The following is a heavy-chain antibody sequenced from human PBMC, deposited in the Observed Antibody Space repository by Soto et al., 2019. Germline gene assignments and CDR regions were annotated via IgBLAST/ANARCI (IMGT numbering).Heavy chain of an antibody. Sequence: GGSLRLSCAASGFTFSSYWMSWVRQAPGKGLEWVANIKQDGSEKYYVDSVKGRLTISRDSAKNSLYLQMNSLRAEDTAVYYCARDRGIAVAGTVYWGQGTLVTVSS. J-gene: IGHJ4*02. CDR3: ARDRGIAVAGTVY. V-gene: IGHV3-7*01. CDR1: GFTFSSYW. CDR2: IKQDGSEK. D-gene: IGHD6-19*01.